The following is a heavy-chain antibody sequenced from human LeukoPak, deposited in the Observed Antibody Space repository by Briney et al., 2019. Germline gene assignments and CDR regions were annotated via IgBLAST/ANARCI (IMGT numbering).Heavy chain of an antibody. Sequence: PGGSLRLSCAASGFTFSTYTMYWVRHPPGKRLEWVSIIGSSGGGIHYADSVKGRFTISRDNSKNTLYLQMNSLRAEDTAVYYCAKRTDYGGNSALDYWGQGTLVTVSS. D-gene: IGHD4-23*01. J-gene: IGHJ4*02. CDR1: GFTFSTYT. CDR3: AKRTDYGGNSALDY. V-gene: IGHV3-23*01. CDR2: IGSSGGGI.